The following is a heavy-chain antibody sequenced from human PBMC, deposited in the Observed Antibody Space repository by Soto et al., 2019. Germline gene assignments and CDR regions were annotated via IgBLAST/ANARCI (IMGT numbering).Heavy chain of an antibody. V-gene: IGHV5-51*01. CDR3: ARSRLNLRYFDWLLIPGY. CDR2: IYPGDSDT. J-gene: IGHJ4*02. Sequence: GESLKISCKGSGYSFTSYWIGWVRQMPGKGLEWMGIIYPGDSDTRYSPSFQGQVTISADKSISTAYLQWSSLKASDTAMYYCARSRLNLRYFDWLLIPGYWGQGTLVTVSS. D-gene: IGHD3-9*01. CDR1: GYSFTSYW.